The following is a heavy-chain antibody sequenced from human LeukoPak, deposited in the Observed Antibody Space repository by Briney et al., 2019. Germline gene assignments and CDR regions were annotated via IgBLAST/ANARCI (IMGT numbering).Heavy chain of an antibody. CDR2: ISSNGGST. J-gene: IGHJ4*02. CDR1: RFTFSSYA. Sequence: PGGSLRLSCAASRFTFSSYAMHWVRQAPGKGLEYVSAISSNGGSTYYANSVKGRFTISRDNSKNTLYLQMGSLRSDDTAVYYCARDSDFWSGRNPFDYWGQGTLVTVSS. D-gene: IGHD3-3*01. V-gene: IGHV3-64*01. CDR3: ARDSDFWSGRNPFDY.